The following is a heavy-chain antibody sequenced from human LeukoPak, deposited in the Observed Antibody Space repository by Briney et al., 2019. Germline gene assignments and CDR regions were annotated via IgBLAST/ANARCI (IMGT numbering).Heavy chain of an antibody. CDR2: INAGNGNT. D-gene: IGHD3-10*01. CDR1: GYTFTSYA. CDR3: ARGHVLLWFGELDY. V-gene: IGHV1-3*01. Sequence: ASVKVSCKASGYTFTSYAMHWVRQAPGQRLEWMGWINAGNGNTKYSQKFQGRVTITRDTSASTAYMELSSLRSGDTAVYYCARGHVLLWFGELDYWGQGTLVTVSS. J-gene: IGHJ4*02.